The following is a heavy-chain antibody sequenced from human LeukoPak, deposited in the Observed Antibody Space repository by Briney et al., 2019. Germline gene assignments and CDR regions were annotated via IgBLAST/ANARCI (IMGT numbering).Heavy chain of an antibody. J-gene: IGHJ5*02. CDR1: GFTFSSYG. Sequence: GGSLRLSCAASGFTFSSYGMSWVRQAPGKGLEWVAYISSSGSTIYYADSVKGRFTISRNTTKNSLFLQMNSLRAEDTAVYYCARGIHCSSTSCRKKFPRLWFAPWGQGTVVTVSS. V-gene: IGHV3-48*04. D-gene: IGHD2-2*01. CDR2: ISSSGSTI. CDR3: ARGIHCSSTSCRKKFPRLWFAP.